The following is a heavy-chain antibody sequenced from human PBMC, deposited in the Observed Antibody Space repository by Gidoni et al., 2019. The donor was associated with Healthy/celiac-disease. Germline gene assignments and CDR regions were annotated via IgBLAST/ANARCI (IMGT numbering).Heavy chain of an antibody. J-gene: IGHJ6*02. V-gene: IGHV3-49*03. CDR1: GFTCGDYA. D-gene: IGHD6-13*01. CDR2: IRSKAYGGTT. CDR3: TISIAAAGDYYYYGMDV. Sequence: VQLVEYGGGLVQPGRSLRLYCTASGFTCGDYAMRWFRQAPGKGLEWVGFIRSKAYGGTTEYAASVKGRFTISRDDSKSIAYLQMNSLKTEDTAVYYCTISIAAAGDYYYYGMDVWGQGTTVTVSS.